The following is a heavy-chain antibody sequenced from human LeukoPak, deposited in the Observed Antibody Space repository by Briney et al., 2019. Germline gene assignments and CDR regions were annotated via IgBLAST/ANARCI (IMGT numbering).Heavy chain of an antibody. Sequence: ASVKVSCKASGYTLASYGITWVRQAPGQGLECMGWISGSNGNTKYAQKLQGRVTMTTDTSTNTAYMELRSLRSDDTAMYYCARGGYSYGYYYYYYYMDVWGKGTTVTISS. V-gene: IGHV1-18*01. CDR3: ARGGYSYGYYYYYYYMDV. CDR1: GYTLASYG. J-gene: IGHJ6*03. D-gene: IGHD5-18*01. CDR2: ISGSNGNT.